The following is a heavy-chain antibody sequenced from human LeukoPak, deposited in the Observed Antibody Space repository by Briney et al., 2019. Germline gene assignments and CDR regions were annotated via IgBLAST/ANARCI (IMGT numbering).Heavy chain of an antibody. V-gene: IGHV4-61*08. J-gene: IGHJ4*02. Sequence: SETLSLTCTVSGGSISSGDYYWSWIRQPPGKGLEWIGYIYYSGSTNYNPSLKSRVTISVDTSKNQFSLKLSSVTAADTAVYYCAKYSSGWYNYWGQGTLVTVSS. D-gene: IGHD6-19*01. CDR2: IYYSGST. CDR3: AKYSSGWYNY. CDR1: GGSISSGDYY.